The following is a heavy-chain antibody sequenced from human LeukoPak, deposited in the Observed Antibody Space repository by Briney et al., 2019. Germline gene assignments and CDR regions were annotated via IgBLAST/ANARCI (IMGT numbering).Heavy chain of an antibody. V-gene: IGHV4-59*01. J-gene: IGHJ3*02. CDR2: IYYTGST. CDR3: AKTGGYSYGYAFDI. Sequence: PSETLSLTCTVSGGSISSSYWSWIRQPPGKGLEWIGYIYYTGSTSFNPPLKSRVTMSVDTSKNQFSLKLSSVTAADTAVYYCAKTGGYSYGYAFDIWGQGTLVTASS. D-gene: IGHD5-18*01. CDR1: GGSISSSY.